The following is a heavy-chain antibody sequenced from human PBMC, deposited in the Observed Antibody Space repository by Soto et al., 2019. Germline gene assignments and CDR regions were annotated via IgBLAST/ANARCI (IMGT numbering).Heavy chain of an antibody. V-gene: IGHV1-69*08. CDR1: GGTFSSYT. CDR3: ARDAPAQGSNSDYYYYGMDV. Sequence: QFQLVQSGAEVRKPESSVKVSCQASGGTFSSYTIAWLRQAPGQGLEWMGRIIPIFGLANYAQKCQGRVTILADKYTSPAYRELSSLRSEDTAVYYCARDAPAQGSNSDYYYYGMDVWGQGTTVTVSS. CDR2: IIPIFGLA. J-gene: IGHJ6*02. D-gene: IGHD6-13*01.